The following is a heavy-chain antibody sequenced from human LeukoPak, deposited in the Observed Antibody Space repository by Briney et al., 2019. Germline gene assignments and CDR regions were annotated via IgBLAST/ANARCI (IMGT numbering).Heavy chain of an antibody. Sequence: GGSLRLSCAASGFTFSSYGMHWVRQAPGKGLEWVAVISYDGSNKYYADSVKGRFTISRDNSKNTLYLQMNSPRAEDTAVYYCAKTLGYATYDYWGQGTLVTVSS. CDR3: AKTLGYATYDY. D-gene: IGHD2-8*01. CDR1: GFTFSSYG. J-gene: IGHJ4*02. CDR2: ISYDGSNK. V-gene: IGHV3-30*18.